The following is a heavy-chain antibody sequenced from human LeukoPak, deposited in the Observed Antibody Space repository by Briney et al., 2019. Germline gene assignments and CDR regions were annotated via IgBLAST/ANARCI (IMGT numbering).Heavy chain of an antibody. D-gene: IGHD5-24*01. J-gene: IGHJ5*02. CDR2: IYYSGST. CDR1: GGSISSYY. Sequence: TSSETLSLTCTVSGGSISSYYWSWVRQPPGKGLEWIGYIYYSGSTNYNPSLQSRVTISVDTSKNQFSLKLSSVTAADTAVYYCARERRARWLQQMSYWFDPWGQGTLVTVSS. V-gene: IGHV4-59*01. CDR3: ARERRARWLQQMSYWFDP.